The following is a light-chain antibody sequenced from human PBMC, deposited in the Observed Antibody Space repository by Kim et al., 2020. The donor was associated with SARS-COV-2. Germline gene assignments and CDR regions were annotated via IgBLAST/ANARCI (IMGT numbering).Light chain of an antibody. Sequence: SPGERAPLSCRASHGVASRYLAWYQLKPGQAPRLLFFGASSWAAGVPDRFTGSGSGTDFTLTISSLEPEDFAMYYCQQYGTLPYTFGQGTKVDIK. CDR2: GAS. CDR1: HGVASRY. J-gene: IGKJ2*01. CDR3: QQYGTLPYT. V-gene: IGKV3-20*01.